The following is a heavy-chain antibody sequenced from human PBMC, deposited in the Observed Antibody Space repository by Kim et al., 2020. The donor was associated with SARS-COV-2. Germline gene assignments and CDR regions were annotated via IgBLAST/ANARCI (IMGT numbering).Heavy chain of an antibody. J-gene: IGHJ5*02. D-gene: IGHD3-10*01. CDR2: ISGSGGST. Sequence: GGSLRLSCAASGFTFSSYAMSWVRQAPGKGLEWVSAISGSGGSTYYADSVKGRFTISRDNSKNTLYLQMNSLRAEDTAVYYCAKVYGSGSYYKLGWFDPWGQGTLVTVSS. CDR1: GFTFSSYA. CDR3: AKVYGSGSYYKLGWFDP. V-gene: IGHV3-23*01.